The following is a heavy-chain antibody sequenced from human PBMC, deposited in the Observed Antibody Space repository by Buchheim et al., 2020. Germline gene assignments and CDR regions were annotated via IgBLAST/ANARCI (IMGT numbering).Heavy chain of an antibody. Sequence: EVQLVESGGGLVQPGGSLRLSCAASGFTLSSYNMNWVRQAPGKGLEWLSYISTTSAIYYADSVKGRFTISRDNAKNYRYLEMNSLRAEDTAVYYCVRDWNWGFDYWGQGTL. CDR1: GFTLSSYN. V-gene: IGHV3-48*01. CDR3: VRDWNWGFDY. CDR2: ISTTSAI. D-gene: IGHD3-16*01. J-gene: IGHJ4*02.